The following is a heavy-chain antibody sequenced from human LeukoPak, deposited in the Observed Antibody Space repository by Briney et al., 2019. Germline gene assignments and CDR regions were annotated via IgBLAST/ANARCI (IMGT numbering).Heavy chain of an antibody. D-gene: IGHD3-16*01. CDR3: AKDTPLCYFDY. CDR2: IRNDGSII. Sequence: GGSLRLSCAASGFTFSSYGMHWIRQAPGKGLEWVAFIRNDGSIIYNADSVKGRFTISRDNSKNTLYLQMNSLRADDTAVYYCAKDTPLCYFDYSGQGTLVTVSS. CDR1: GFTFSSYG. J-gene: IGHJ4*02. V-gene: IGHV3-30*02.